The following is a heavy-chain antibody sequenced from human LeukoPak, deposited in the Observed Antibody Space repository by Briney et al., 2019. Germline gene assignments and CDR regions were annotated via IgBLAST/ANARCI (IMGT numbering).Heavy chain of an antibody. V-gene: IGHV1-8*02. CDR2: MNPNSGNT. CDR3: ARGPDIVVVTAVPDLYFDY. CDR1: GYTFTSYY. J-gene: IGHJ4*02. D-gene: IGHD2-21*02. Sequence: ASVKVSCKASGYTFTSYYMHWVRQATGQGLEWMGWMNPNSGNTGYAQKFQGRVTMTRNTSISTAYMELSSLRSEDTAVYYCARGPDIVVVTAVPDLYFDYWGQGTLVTVSS.